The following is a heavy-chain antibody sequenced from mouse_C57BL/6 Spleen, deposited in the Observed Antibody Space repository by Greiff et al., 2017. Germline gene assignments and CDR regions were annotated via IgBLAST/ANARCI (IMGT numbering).Heavy chain of an antibody. CDR3: ARHPVYFDD. CDR2: ISSGGSYT. Sequence: EVMLVESGGDLVKPGGSLKLSCAASGFTFSSYGMSWVRQTPDQRLEWVATISSGGSYTYYPDSVKGRFTISRDNAKNTLYLQMSSLKSEDTAMYYCARHPVYFDDWGQATTLSVSS. CDR1: GFTFSSYG. J-gene: IGHJ2*01. V-gene: IGHV5-6*01.